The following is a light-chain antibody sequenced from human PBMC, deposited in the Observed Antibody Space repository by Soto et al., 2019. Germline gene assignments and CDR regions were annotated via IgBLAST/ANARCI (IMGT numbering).Light chain of an antibody. V-gene: IGLV2-14*01. J-gene: IGLJ2*01. CDR3: TSYASGSSHVV. CDR2: DVN. CDR1: SSDIGGYDY. Sequence: QSALTQPASVSGSPGPSITLSCTGTSSDIGGYDYVSWYQRHPGKAPKLIIYDVNNRPSGVSNRFSGSKSGNTASLTISGLQGEDEADYYCTSYASGSSHVVFGGGTKLTVL.